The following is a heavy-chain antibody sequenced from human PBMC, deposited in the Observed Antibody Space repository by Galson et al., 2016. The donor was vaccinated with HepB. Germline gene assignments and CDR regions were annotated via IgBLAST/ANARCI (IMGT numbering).Heavy chain of an antibody. D-gene: IGHD6-19*01. CDR1: GGSISSSSYY. CDR3: ARAYSSGWTGNYYGMDV. CDR2: IYYSGTT. V-gene: IGHV4-39*01. Sequence: ETLSLTCIVSGGSISSSSYYWGWVRQPPGQGLEWIGSIYYSGTTYYNPSLKSRVTISVDTSKNPFSLKLSSVTAADTAVYYCARAYSSGWTGNYYGMDVWGKGTTVTVSS. J-gene: IGHJ6*04.